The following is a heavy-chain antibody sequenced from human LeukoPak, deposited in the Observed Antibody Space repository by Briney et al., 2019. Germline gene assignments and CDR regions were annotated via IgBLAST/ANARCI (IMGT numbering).Heavy chain of an antibody. CDR1: GGSISSYY. CDR3: AGTYYYDSSGGPPFDY. J-gene: IGHJ4*02. D-gene: IGHD3-22*01. Sequence: SETLSLTCTVSGGSISSYYWSWIRQPPGKGLEWIGYIYYSGSTYYNPSLKSRVTISVDTSKNQFSLKLSSVTAADTAVYYCAGTYYYDSSGGPPFDYWGQGTLVTVSS. V-gene: IGHV4-59*04. CDR2: IYYSGST.